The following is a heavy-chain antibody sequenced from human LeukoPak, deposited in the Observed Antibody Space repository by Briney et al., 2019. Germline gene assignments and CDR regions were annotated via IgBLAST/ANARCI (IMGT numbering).Heavy chain of an antibody. CDR3: ARDWGSGWLYDPDAFDI. D-gene: IGHD6-19*01. Sequence: SETLSLTCTVSGGSISSYYWSWIRQPAGKGLEWIGRIYTSGSTNYNPSLKSRVTMSVDMSKNQFSLKLSSVTAADTAVYYCARDWGSGWLYDPDAFDIWGQGTMVTVSS. CDR1: GGSISSYY. V-gene: IGHV4-4*07. CDR2: IYTSGST. J-gene: IGHJ3*02.